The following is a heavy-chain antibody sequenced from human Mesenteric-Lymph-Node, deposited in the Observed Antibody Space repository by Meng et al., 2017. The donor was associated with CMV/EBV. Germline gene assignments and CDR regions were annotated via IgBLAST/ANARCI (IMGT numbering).Heavy chain of an antibody. V-gene: IGHV4-39*07. CDR3: ARDLLYGSGISLPDYYGLDI. J-gene: IGHJ6*02. CDR1: GGSISSSSYY. D-gene: IGHD3-10*01. CDR2: IYYSGST. Sequence: SETLSLTCTVSGGSISSSSYYWGWLRQPPGKGLEWIGSIYYSGSTYYNPSLKSRVTISVDTSKNQFSLKLSSVTAADTAVYYCARDLLYGSGISLPDYYGLDIWGQGTTVTASS.